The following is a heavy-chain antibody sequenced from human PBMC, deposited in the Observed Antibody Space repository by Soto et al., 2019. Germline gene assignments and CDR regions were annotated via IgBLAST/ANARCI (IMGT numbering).Heavy chain of an antibody. Sequence: GGSLRLSCAASGFTFSNAWMSWVRQAPGKGLEWVGRIKSKTDGGTTDYAAPVKGRFTISRDDSKNTLYLQMNSLKTEDTAVYYCTTSRMYYDYVWGSPAPPLVRETYWGQGTLVTVSS. D-gene: IGHD3-16*01. CDR2: IKSKTDGGTT. J-gene: IGHJ4*02. CDR3: TTSRMYYDYVWGSPAPPLVRETY. CDR1: GFTFSNAW. V-gene: IGHV3-15*01.